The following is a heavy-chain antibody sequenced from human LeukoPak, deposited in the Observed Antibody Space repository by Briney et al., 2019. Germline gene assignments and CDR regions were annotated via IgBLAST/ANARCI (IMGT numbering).Heavy chain of an antibody. Sequence: SETLSLTCTVSGGSISSYYWSWIRQPPGKGLEWIGYIYYSGSTYYNQSLKSRVTISVDTSKNQFSLKLSSVTAADTAVYYCARVRKARYYDILTGTRGEPKLDAFDIWGQGTMVTVSS. CDR1: GGSISSYY. CDR3: ARVRKARYYDILTGTRGEPKLDAFDI. CDR2: IYYSGST. D-gene: IGHD3-9*01. V-gene: IGHV4-59*06. J-gene: IGHJ3*02.